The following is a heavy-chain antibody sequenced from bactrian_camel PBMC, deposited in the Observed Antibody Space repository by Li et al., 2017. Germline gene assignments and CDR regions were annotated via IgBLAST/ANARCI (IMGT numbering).Heavy chain of an antibody. CDR1: GYTSSNVC. Sequence: HVQLVESGGGSVQAGGSRRLSCVVSGYTSSNVCVAWIRQAPAKEREGVASIDRSGRTTYAESVKGRFTLSMDADTLYLQMNSLKPEDSAMYYCAADYRLGSDGTCAQTARWYSYWGQG. V-gene: IGHV3S1*01. CDR3: AADYRLGSDGTCAQTARWYSY. CDR2: IDRSGRT. J-gene: IGHJ4*01. D-gene: IGHD6*01.